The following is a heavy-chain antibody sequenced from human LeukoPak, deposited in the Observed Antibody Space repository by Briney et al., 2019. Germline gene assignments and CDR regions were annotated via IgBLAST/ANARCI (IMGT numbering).Heavy chain of an antibody. J-gene: IGHJ5*01. CDR1: GFTVSSDS. CDR2: IYSGGST. D-gene: IGHD1-7*01. CDR3: VSYNWHSLYDS. V-gene: IGHV3-53*01. Sequence: GGSLRLSCTVSGFTVSSDSMSWVRQAPGKGLEWVSFIYSGGSTHYSDSVKGRFTISRDNSKNTLYLQMNSLRAEDTAVYYCVSYNWHSLYDSWGQGTLVTVSS.